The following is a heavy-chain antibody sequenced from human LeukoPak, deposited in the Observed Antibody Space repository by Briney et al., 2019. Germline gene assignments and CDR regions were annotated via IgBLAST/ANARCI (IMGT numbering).Heavy chain of an antibody. Sequence: SQTLSLTCTVSGGSTSGGSYFWNWIRQPAGKGLEWFGRIFTSRSTDYNPSLKSRVTISLDTSKNQFSLKLSSVTAADTAVYYCARGGYYDSSGSRDAFDIWGQGTMVTVSS. J-gene: IGHJ3*02. V-gene: IGHV4-61*02. D-gene: IGHD3-22*01. CDR1: GGSTSGGSYF. CDR3: ARGGYYDSSGSRDAFDI. CDR2: IFTSRST.